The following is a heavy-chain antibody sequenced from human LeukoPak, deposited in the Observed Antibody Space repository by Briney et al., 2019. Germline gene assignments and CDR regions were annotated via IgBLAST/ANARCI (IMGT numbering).Heavy chain of an antibody. V-gene: IGHV3-30*02. J-gene: IGHJ5*02. CDR1: GFTFSTYG. CDR3: AKGPVGYCGGGSCYHWFDP. D-gene: IGHD2-15*01. Sequence: GGSLRLSCAASGFTFSTYGMHWVRQAPGKGLEWVACIRYDGSNKDYVDSVKGRFTISRDNSKNTLYLQMNSLRAEDTAVYYCAKGPVGYCGGGSCYHWFDPWGQGTLVTVSS. CDR2: IRYDGSNK.